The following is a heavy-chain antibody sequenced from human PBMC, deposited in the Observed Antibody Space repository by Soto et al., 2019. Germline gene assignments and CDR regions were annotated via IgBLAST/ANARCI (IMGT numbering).Heavy chain of an antibody. J-gene: IGHJ4*02. D-gene: IGHD2-8*02. Sequence: HEHVVQSGAEVKRPGASLKVYCKASGYSFTGYYIHWVRQAPGQGLEWMGWINPDSGATNYAQNFQGRVTLTSDTSISTASMDLTSLTSDDTAVYYCARGDYGTGGYPFPYFDYWGQGTLVIVSS. CDR3: ARGDYGTGGYPFPYFDY. V-gene: IGHV1-2*02. CDR2: INPDSGAT. CDR1: GYSFTGYY.